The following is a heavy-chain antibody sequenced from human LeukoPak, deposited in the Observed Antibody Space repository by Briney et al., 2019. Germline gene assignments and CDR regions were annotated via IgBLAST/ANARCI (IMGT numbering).Heavy chain of an antibody. CDR1: GFTFSSYG. J-gene: IGHJ4*02. CDR3: ARDLFRGRSQPPCDY. V-gene: IGHV3-33*01. CDR2: IWYDGSNK. Sequence: PGGPLRLSCAASGFTFSSYGMHWVRQAPGKGLEWVAVIWYDGSNKYYADSVKGRFTITRDNSKNTLYLQMNSLRAEDTAVYYCARDLFRGRSQPPCDYWGQGTLVTVSS. D-gene: IGHD2-21*01.